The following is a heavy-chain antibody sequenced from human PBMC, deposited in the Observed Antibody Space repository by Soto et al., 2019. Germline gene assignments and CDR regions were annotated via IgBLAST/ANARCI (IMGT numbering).Heavy chain of an antibody. D-gene: IGHD3-10*01. V-gene: IGHV3-21*01. Sequence: ETRSLTCTVSGDSISSYFWSWIRQPPGKGLEWVSSISSSSSYIYYAYSVKGRFTISRDNAKNSLYLQMNSLRAEDTAVYYCASGDYSYGMDVWGQGTKVTVSS. CDR1: GDSISSYF. CDR2: ISSSSSYI. CDR3: ASGDYSYGMDV. J-gene: IGHJ6*02.